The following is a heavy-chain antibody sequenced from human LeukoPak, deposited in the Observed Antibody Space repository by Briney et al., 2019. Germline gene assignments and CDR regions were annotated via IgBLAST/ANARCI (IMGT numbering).Heavy chain of an antibody. CDR3: ARVRMDWLFLDV. CDR1: GFTVSSNY. V-gene: IGHV3-53*01. Sequence: PGGSLRLSCAASGFTVSSNYMSWVRQAPGKGLEWVSVIYSGGSTYYADSVKGRFTISRDNSKNTLYLQMNSLRAEDTAVYYCARVRMDWLFLDVWGQGTTVTVSS. CDR2: IYSGGST. D-gene: IGHD3/OR15-3a*01. J-gene: IGHJ6*02.